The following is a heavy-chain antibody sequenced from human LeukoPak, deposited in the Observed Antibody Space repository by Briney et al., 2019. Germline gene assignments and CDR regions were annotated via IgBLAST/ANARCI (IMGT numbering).Heavy chain of an antibody. V-gene: IGHV3-43*01. CDR1: GFIFDDFT. D-gene: IGHD5-12*01. CDR3: AKGDVDSPMNFYH. CDR2: INWDGGST. J-gene: IGHJ4*02. Sequence: PGGSLRLSCAASGFIFDDFTIHWVRQAPGKGLEWVSLINWDGGSTYYADSVKGRFTISRDNSKNSLYLQMDSLTTEDTAFYYCAKGDVDSPMNFYHWGQGTLVTVSS.